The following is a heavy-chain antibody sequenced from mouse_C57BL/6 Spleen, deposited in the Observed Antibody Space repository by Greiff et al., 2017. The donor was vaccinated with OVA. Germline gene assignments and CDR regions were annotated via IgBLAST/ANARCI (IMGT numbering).Heavy chain of an antibody. D-gene: IGHD1-1*01. CDR3: ARSGYYYGSSYRFAY. CDR1: GYSFTGYY. Sequence: VQLQQSGPELVKPGASVKISCKASGYSFTGYYMNWVKQSPEKSLEWIGEINPSTGGTTYNQKFKAKATLTVDKSSSTAYMQLKSLTSEDSAVYYCARSGYYYGSSYRFAYWGQGTLVTVSA. V-gene: IGHV1-42*01. CDR2: INPSTGGT. J-gene: IGHJ3*01.